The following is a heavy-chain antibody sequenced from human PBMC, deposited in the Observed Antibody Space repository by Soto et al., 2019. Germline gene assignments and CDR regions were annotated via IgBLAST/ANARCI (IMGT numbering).Heavy chain of an antibody. CDR1: GGSFSGYY. J-gene: IGHJ5*02. D-gene: IGHD3-3*01. CDR2: INHSGST. Sequence: PSETLSLTCAVYGGSFSGYYWSWIRQPPGKGLEWIGEINHSGSTNYNPSLKSRVTISVDTSKNQFSLKLSSVTAADTAVYYCARGITIFGVVKVRAVGLDPWGQGTLVTVSS. CDR3: ARGITIFGVVKVRAVGLDP. V-gene: IGHV4-34*01.